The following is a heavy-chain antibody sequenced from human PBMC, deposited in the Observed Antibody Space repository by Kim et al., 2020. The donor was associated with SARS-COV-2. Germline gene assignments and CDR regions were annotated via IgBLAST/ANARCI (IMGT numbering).Heavy chain of an antibody. Sequence: YYNPSLKSRVTISVDTSKNQFSLKLSSVTAADTAVYYCARGMGFGELFSYWGQGTLVTVSS. V-gene: IGHV4-30-2*04. D-gene: IGHD3-10*01. CDR3: ARGMGFGELFSY. J-gene: IGHJ4*02.